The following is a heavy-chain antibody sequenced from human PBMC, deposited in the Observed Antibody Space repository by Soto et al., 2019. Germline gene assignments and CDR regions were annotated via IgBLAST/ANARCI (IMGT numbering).Heavy chain of an antibody. J-gene: IGHJ6*03. CDR1: GFTFSSYS. CDR3: ASPTYDFWSGREYYYYYYYMDV. D-gene: IGHD3-3*01. CDR2: ISSSSTI. Sequence: GGSLRLSCAASGFTFSSYSMNWVRQAPGKGLEWVSYISSSSTIYYADSVKGRFTISRDNAKNSLYLQMNSLRAEDTAVYYCASPTYDFWSGREYYYYYYYMDVWGKGTTVTVSS. V-gene: IGHV3-48*01.